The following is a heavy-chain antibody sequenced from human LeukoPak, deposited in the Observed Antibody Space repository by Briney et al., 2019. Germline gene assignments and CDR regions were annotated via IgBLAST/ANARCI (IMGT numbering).Heavy chain of an antibody. J-gene: IGHJ4*02. V-gene: IGHV1-2*02. CDR2: INPNSGGT. D-gene: IGHD2-15*01. CDR3: ARDQAGYCSGGSCYSVLV. CDR1: GYTFTGYY. Sequence: ASVKVSCKASGYTFTGYYMHWVRQAPGQGLEWMGWINPNSGGTNYAQKFQGRVTMTRDTSISTAYMELSRLRPDDTAVYYCARDQAGYCSGGSCYSVLVWGQGTLVTVSS.